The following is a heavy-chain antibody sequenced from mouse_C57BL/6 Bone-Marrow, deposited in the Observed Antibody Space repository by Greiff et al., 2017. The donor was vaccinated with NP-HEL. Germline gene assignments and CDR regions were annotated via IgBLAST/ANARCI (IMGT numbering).Heavy chain of an antibody. D-gene: IGHD1-1*01. CDR1: GYTFTSYW. Sequence: QVQLQQPGAELVKPGASVKLSCKASGYTFTSYWMHWVKQRPGRGLEWIGRIAPNSGGTKDNEKFKSNATLTVDKPSSTAYMQLSSLTSEDSAVYYCARSPHYYGSYWYFDVWGTGTTVTVSS. CDR3: ARSPHYYGSYWYFDV. V-gene: IGHV1-72*01. CDR2: IAPNSGGT. J-gene: IGHJ1*03.